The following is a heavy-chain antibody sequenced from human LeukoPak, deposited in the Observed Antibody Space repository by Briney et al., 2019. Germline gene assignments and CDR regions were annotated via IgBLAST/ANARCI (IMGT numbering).Heavy chain of an antibody. Sequence: ASVKVSCKASGYTFTSYGISWVRQATGQGLEWMGWMNPNSGNTGYAQKFQGRVTMTRNTSISTAYMELSSLRSEDTAVYYCARGLSYCGGDCLGYWGQGTLVTVSS. CDR2: MNPNSGNT. CDR1: GYTFTSYG. CDR3: ARGLSYCGGDCLGY. V-gene: IGHV1-8*02. D-gene: IGHD2-21*01. J-gene: IGHJ4*02.